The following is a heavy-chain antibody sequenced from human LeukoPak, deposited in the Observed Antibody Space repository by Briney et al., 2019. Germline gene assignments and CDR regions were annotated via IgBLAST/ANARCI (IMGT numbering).Heavy chain of an antibody. Sequence: SETLSLTCAVYGGSFSGYYWGWIRQPPGKGLEWIGSIYYSGSTYYNPSLKSRVTISVDTSKNQFSLKLSSVTAADTAVYYCARQDIVVVPAAISHAFDIWGQGTMVTVSS. J-gene: IGHJ3*02. V-gene: IGHV4-39*01. CDR2: IYYSGST. D-gene: IGHD2-2*01. CDR1: GGSFSGYY. CDR3: ARQDIVVVPAAISHAFDI.